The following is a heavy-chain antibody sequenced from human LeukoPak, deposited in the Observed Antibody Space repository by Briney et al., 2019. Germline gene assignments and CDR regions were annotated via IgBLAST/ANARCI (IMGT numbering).Heavy chain of an antibody. CDR1: GYTFIDFY. CDR3: ARLGRSRLGYCSGGSCYRGRERFDY. J-gene: IGHJ4*02. V-gene: IGHV1-2*02. Sequence: ASVKVSCKASGYTFIDFYMHWVRQAPGQGLEWMGWINPKNGGKNYAHKFQGRVTMTRDTAISTDYMERSRLISDDTAAYYCARLGRSRLGYCSGGSCYRGRERFDYWGQGTLVIVSS. CDR2: INPKNGGK. D-gene: IGHD2-15*01.